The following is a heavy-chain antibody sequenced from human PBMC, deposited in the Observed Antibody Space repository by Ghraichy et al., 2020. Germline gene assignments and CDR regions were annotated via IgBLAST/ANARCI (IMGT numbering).Heavy chain of an antibody. Sequence: SETLSLTCAVYGGSFSGYYWSWIRQPPGKGLEWIGEINHSGSTNYNPSLKSRVTISVDTSKNQFSLKLSSVTAADTAVYYCARGYYDFWSGPPRTNWFDPWGQGTLVTVSS. J-gene: IGHJ5*02. CDR2: INHSGST. CDR3: ARGYYDFWSGPPRTNWFDP. CDR1: GGSFSGYY. D-gene: IGHD3-3*01. V-gene: IGHV4-34*01.